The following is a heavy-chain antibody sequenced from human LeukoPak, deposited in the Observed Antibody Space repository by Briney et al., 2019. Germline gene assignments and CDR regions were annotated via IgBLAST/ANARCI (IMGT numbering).Heavy chain of an antibody. Sequence: ASVKVSCKVSAYTLTKLSMHWVRQAPGKGLEWMGGFDPEDGETIYAQKFQGRVTMTEDTSTDTAYMELSSLRSEDTAVYYCAKSYCTNGVCRYFDYWGQGTQVTVSS. D-gene: IGHD2-8*01. V-gene: IGHV1-24*01. J-gene: IGHJ4*02. CDR3: AKSYCTNGVCRYFDY. CDR2: FDPEDGET. CDR1: AYTLTKLS.